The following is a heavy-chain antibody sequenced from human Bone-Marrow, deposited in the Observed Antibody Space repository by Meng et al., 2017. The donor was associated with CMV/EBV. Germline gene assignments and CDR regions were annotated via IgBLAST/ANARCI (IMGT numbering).Heavy chain of an antibody. CDR2: ISGSGGST. J-gene: IGHJ4*03. Sequence: GESLKISCAASGFTFSSYAMSWVRQAPGKGLEWVSAISGSGGSTYYADSVKGRFTISRDNSKNTLYLQMNSLRAEDTAVYYCAKARSTSTYYFDYWGQGTTVTVSS. CDR1: GFTFSSYA. CDR3: AKARSTSTYYFDY. V-gene: IGHV3-23*01. D-gene: IGHD2-2*01.